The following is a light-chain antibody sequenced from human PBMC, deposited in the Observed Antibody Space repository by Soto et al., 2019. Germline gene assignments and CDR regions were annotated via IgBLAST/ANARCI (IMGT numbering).Light chain of an antibody. CDR3: QQYDNLTIT. CDR1: QDISHY. CDR2: DAS. Sequence: DIQMTQSPSSLSASVADTVTITYQESQDISHYLTWYQQKPGKALNXMIYDASNLHPGVPSRFRGSGSGTEFSFNITSLKPEDFATYYCQQYDNLTITFGQGTRLEI. J-gene: IGKJ5*01. V-gene: IGKV1-33*01.